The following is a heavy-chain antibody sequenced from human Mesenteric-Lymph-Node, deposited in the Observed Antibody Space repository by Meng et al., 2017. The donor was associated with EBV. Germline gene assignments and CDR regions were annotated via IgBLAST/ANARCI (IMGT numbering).Heavy chain of an antibody. CDR3: AGWSARLEY. CDR1: GFSRSTRGWL. D-gene: IGHD3-3*01. V-gene: IGHV2-5*02. J-gene: IGHJ4*02. Sequence: QIPLKGSGPARGKSTTALTLTCTFSGFSRSTRGWLVGWFRQPPGQALEWLALVYWDDDKRYSPSLKSRLSITKNTSKNQVVLTMADMDPVDTGTYYCAGWSARLEYWGPGTLVTVSS. CDR2: VYWDDDK.